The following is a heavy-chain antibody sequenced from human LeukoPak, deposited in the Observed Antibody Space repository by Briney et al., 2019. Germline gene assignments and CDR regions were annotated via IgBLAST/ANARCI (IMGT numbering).Heavy chain of an antibody. J-gene: IGHJ6*04. Sequence: ASVKVSCKASGYTFTGYYMHWVRQAPGQGLEWMGWINPNSGGTNYAQKFQGRVTMTRDTSISTAYMELSRLRSEDTAVYYCALLAVPAAAPIGDVWGKGTTVTVSS. D-gene: IGHD2-2*01. CDR2: INPNSGGT. V-gene: IGHV1-2*02. CDR1: GYTFTGYY. CDR3: ALLAVPAAAPIGDV.